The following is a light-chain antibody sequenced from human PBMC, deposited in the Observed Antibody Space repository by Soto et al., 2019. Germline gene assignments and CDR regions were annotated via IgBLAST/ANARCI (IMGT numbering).Light chain of an antibody. Sequence: QSVLTQPPSASGTPGQGVTISCSGSSSNIGSNTVNWYQQLPGTAPKLLIYSNNQRPSGVPDRFSGSTSGTSASLAISGLQAEDEADYYCAAWDDSLNGVVFGGGTKVTAL. CDR3: AAWDDSLNGVV. J-gene: IGLJ2*01. CDR2: SNN. CDR1: SSNIGSNT. V-gene: IGLV1-44*01.